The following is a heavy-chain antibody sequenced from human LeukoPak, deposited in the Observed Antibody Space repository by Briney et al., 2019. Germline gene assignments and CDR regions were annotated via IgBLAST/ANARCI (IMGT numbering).Heavy chain of an antibody. D-gene: IGHD1-26*01. CDR1: GFTFSSYW. CDR3: AREDSGSYSYYFDY. J-gene: IGHJ4*02. CDR2: IISNGGST. Sequence: GGSLRLSCGASGFTFSSYWMHWVRQAPGKGVEYVSSIISNGGSTYYATSVKARFTISRDNSKNTLYLQMGSLRAEDMAMYYCAREDSGSYSYYFDYWGQGTLVTVSS. V-gene: IGHV3-64*01.